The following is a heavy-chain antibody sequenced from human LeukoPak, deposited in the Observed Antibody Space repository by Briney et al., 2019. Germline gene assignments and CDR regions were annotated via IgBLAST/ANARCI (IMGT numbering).Heavy chain of an antibody. J-gene: IGHJ4*02. CDR1: GGSISSSSYY. Sequence: PSETLSLTCTVSGGSISSSSYYWGWIRQPPGKGLEWIGSIYYSGSTNYNPSLKSRVTISVDTSKNQFSLKLSSVTAADTAVYYCARDRYYYDSSGYDPYFDYWGQGTLVTVSS. V-gene: IGHV4-39*07. D-gene: IGHD3-22*01. CDR2: IYYSGST. CDR3: ARDRYYYDSSGYDPYFDY.